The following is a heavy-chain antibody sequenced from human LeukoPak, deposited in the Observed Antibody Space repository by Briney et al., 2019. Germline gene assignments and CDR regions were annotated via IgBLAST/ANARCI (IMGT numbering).Heavy chain of an antibody. Sequence: ASVKVSCKASGYTFTSYAMNWVRQAPGQGLEWMGWINPNSGGTNYAQKFQGRVTMTRDTSISTAYMELSRLRSDDTAVYYCARSTYYYDSSGPMPTYYFDYWGQGTLVTVSS. CDR3: ARSTYYYDSSGPMPTYYFDY. J-gene: IGHJ4*02. V-gene: IGHV1-2*02. CDR1: GYTFTSYA. CDR2: INPNSGGT. D-gene: IGHD3-22*01.